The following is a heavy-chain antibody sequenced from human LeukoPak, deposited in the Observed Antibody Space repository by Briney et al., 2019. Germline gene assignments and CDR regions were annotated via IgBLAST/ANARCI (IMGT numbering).Heavy chain of an antibody. V-gene: IGHV3-48*03. CDR3: VRDLQVWELQY. Sequence: GGSLRLSCAASGFTFSSYEMNWVRQAPGKGLEWVSYISSRGNTIYYADSVKGRFTISRDNAKNTVYLQMNSLRVEDTAVYYCVRDLQVWELQYWGQGTLVTVPS. J-gene: IGHJ1*01. CDR2: ISSRGNTI. D-gene: IGHD1-26*01. CDR1: GFTFSSYE.